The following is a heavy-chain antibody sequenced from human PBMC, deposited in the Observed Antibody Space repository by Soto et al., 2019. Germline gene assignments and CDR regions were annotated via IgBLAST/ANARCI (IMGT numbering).Heavy chain of an antibody. D-gene: IGHD2-15*01. J-gene: IGHJ3*02. V-gene: IGHV3-30*18. CDR2: ISYDGSNK. CDR3: AKEDIVVVVSFPLGAFDI. Sequence: LRLSCAASGFTFSSYGMHWVRQAPGKGLEWVAVISYDGSNKYYADSVKGRFTISRDNSKNTLYLQMNSLRAEDTAVYYCAKEDIVVVVSFPLGAFDIWGQGTMVTVSS. CDR1: GFTFSSYG.